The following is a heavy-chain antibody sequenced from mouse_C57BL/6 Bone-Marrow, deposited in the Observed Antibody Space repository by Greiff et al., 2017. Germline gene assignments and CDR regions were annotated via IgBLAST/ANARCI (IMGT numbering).Heavy chain of an antibody. V-gene: IGHV1-69*01. Sequence: QVQLQQPGAELVMPGASVKLSCKASGYTFTSYWMHWVKQRPGQGLEWIGEIDPSDSYTNYNQKFKGKSTLTVDKSSSTAYMQLSSLTSDDSAVYYCARRRVYGNYDGYFDYWGQGTTLTVSS. D-gene: IGHD2-1*01. CDR2: IDPSDSYT. CDR3: ARRRVYGNYDGYFDY. J-gene: IGHJ2*01. CDR1: GYTFTSYW.